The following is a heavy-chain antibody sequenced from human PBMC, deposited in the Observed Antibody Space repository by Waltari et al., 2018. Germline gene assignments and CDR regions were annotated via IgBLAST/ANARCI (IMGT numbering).Heavy chain of an antibody. CDR2: ISSSSSNI. D-gene: IGHD2-15*01. J-gene: IGHJ3*02. CDR3: ARDREVTKWSLIPDERRAFDI. CDR1: GFTFSIYT. Sequence: VQLVESGGGLVKPGWSLSLSCAASGFTFSIYTINWVRQAPGKGLEWLSSISSSSSNIYYADSVKGRFTISRDNTKKSLYLQINSLRVEDTAVYYCARDREVTKWSLIPDERRAFDIWGQGTMVTVSS. V-gene: IGHV3-21*01.